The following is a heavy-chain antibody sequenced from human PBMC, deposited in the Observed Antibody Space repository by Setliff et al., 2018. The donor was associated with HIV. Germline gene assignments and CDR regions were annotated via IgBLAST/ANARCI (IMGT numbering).Heavy chain of an antibody. CDR3: ARGGAVTVLGIPSYAYCYGLDV. J-gene: IGHJ6*02. CDR1: AWSLSGYF. V-gene: IGHV4-34*01. CDR2: INYAGVA. Sequence: SQTLSLTCGVDAWSLSGYFWVWVRQSPKRGLEWIGEINYAGVANYSPSLKSRVTMSIDTSKSQFSLKVSSVTAADTAVYFCARGGAVTVLGIPSYAYCYGLDVWGQGTTVTVSS. D-gene: IGHD2-21*02.